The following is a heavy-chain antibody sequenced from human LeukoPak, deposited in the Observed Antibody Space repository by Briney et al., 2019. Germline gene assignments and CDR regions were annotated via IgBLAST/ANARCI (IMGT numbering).Heavy chain of an antibody. V-gene: IGHV4-59*01. CDR3: ARVRCSGGSCYSDY. D-gene: IGHD2-15*01. J-gene: IGHJ4*02. CDR1: GGSISSYY. CDR2: IYYSGST. Sequence: SETLSLTCTVSGGSISSYYWSWIRQPPGKGLEWIGYIYYSGSTDYNPSLKSRVTISLDSSKKQFSLKLTSVTAADTAVYYCARVRCSGGSCYSDYWGQGTLVTVSS.